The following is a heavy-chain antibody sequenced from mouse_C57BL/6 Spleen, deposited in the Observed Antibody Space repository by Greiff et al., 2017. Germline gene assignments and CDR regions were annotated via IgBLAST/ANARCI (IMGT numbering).Heavy chain of an antibody. D-gene: IGHD1-1*01. Sequence: VQLQQSGAELVKPGASVTLSCKASGYTFTDYEMHWVKQTPVHGLEWIGAIDPETGGTAYNQKFKGKAILTADKSSSTAYMELRSLTSEDSAVYYCTKDYYGSSPYYARDYWGQGTSVTVSS. CDR1: GYTFTDYE. CDR2: IDPETGGT. V-gene: IGHV1-15*01. J-gene: IGHJ4*01. CDR3: TKDYYGSSPYYARDY.